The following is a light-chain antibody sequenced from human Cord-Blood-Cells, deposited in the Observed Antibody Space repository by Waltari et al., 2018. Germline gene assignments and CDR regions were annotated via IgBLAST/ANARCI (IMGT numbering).Light chain of an antibody. J-gene: IGKJ2*01. CDR1: QRVLYSSNNKNY. CDR2: WAS. Sequence: DIVMTQSPDSLAVSLGARATINCTSSQRVLYSSNNKNYLAWYQQKPGQPPKLLIYWASTRESGVPDRFSGSGSGTDFTLTISSLQAEDVAVYYCQQYYSTPSYTFGQGTKLEIK. V-gene: IGKV4-1*01. CDR3: QQYYSTPSYT.